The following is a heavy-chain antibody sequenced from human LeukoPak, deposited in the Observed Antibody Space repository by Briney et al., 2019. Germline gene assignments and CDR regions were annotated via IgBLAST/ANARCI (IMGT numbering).Heavy chain of an antibody. Sequence: GGSLRLSCAASGFTFSSYGMHWVRQAPGKGLEWVAVIWYDGSNKYYADSVKGRFTISRDNSKNTLYLQMNSLRAEDTAVYYCARADYGGNSLLAFDIWGQGTIVTVSS. D-gene: IGHD4-23*01. V-gene: IGHV3-33*01. CDR1: GFTFSSYG. CDR3: ARADYGGNSLLAFDI. J-gene: IGHJ3*02. CDR2: IWYDGSNK.